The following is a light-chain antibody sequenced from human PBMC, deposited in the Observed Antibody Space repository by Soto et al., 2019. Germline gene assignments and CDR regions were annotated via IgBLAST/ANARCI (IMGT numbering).Light chain of an antibody. Sequence: EIVMTQSPATLSLSPGERATLSCRASQSVSSYLAWYQQKPGQAPRLLIYDASNRATGIPARFSGSGSGTDFTLTISSLEPEDFATYYCQQLNSYPRTFGQGTKVDI. J-gene: IGKJ1*01. V-gene: IGKV3-11*01. CDR1: QSVSSY. CDR3: QQLNSYPRT. CDR2: DAS.